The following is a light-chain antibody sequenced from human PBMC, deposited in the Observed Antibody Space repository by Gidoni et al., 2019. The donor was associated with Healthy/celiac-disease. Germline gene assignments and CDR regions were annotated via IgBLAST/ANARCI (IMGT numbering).Light chain of an antibody. CDR1: QGISSY. V-gene: IGKV1-9*01. J-gene: IGKJ4*01. CDR2: AAS. CDR3: QQLNSYRLT. Sequence: DIQLTQSPSFLSASVGDRVTITCRASQGISSYLAWYQQKPGKAPKLLIYAASTLQSGVPSRFSGSGSGTEFTLTISSLQPEDFATYYCQQLNSYRLTFXEXPRWRSN.